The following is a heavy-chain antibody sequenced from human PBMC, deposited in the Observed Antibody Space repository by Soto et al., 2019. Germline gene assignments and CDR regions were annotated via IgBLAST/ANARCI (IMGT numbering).Heavy chain of an antibody. J-gene: IGHJ6*03. CDR3: ARGHLAVVPVASWYYYMDV. CDR2: ISAYNGNT. V-gene: IGHV1-18*01. Sequence: ASVKVSCKASGYTFTSYGISWVRQAPGQGLEWMGWISAYNGNTNYAQKLQGRVTITTDTSTSTAYMELSSLRSEDTAVYYCARGHLAVVPVASWYYYMDVWGKGTTVTVSS. CDR1: GYTFTSYG. D-gene: IGHD2-2*01.